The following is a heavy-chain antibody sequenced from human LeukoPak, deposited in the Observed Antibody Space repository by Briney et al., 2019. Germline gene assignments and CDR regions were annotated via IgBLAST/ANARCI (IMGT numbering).Heavy chain of an antibody. V-gene: IGHV3-30*02. CDR2: IRFDGINK. CDR3: AKEGEYYGSGSYRDGFDI. Sequence: GGSLRLSCAASGFTFSTHGMHWVRQAPGKGLEWVAFIRFDGINKYYAQSVKGRFTISRESFKNTLYLQINSLTPEDTAVYYCAKEGEYYGSGSYRDGFDIGSQGTRATVSS. J-gene: IGHJ3*02. CDR1: GFTFSTHG. D-gene: IGHD3-10*01.